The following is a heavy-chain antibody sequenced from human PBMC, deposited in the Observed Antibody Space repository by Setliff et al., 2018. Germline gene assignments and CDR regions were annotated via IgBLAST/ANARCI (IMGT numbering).Heavy chain of an antibody. CDR1: GGTFSSYA. V-gene: IGHV1-3*01. Sequence: AASVKVSCKASGGTFSSYAISWVRQAPGQRLEWMGWINAGNGNTKYSQKFQGRVTITRDTSASTAYMELSSLRSEDTAVYYCARLWISYESNTYFYPKYFDFWGQGTLVTVSS. CDR3: ARLWISYESNTYFYPKYFDF. CDR2: INAGNGNT. J-gene: IGHJ4*02. D-gene: IGHD3-22*01.